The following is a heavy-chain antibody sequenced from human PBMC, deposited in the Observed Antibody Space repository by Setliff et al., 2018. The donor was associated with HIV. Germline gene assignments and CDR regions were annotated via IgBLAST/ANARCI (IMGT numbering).Heavy chain of an antibody. V-gene: IGHV3-48*01. J-gene: IGHJ6*03. Sequence: GSLRLSCAASRFSFNSYSMNWVRQAPGKGLEWISYITGSSNDIYYADSVKGRFTISRDNAKNSLYLQMNSLRAEDTAVYYCARIETGFLEWLTTYYYYYMDVWGKGTTVTVSS. CDR1: RFSFNSYS. CDR3: ARIETGFLEWLTTYYYYYMDV. D-gene: IGHD3-3*01. CDR2: ITGSSNDI.